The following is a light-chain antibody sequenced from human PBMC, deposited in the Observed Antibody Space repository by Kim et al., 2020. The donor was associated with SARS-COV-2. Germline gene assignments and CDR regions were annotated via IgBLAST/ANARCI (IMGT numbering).Light chain of an antibody. CDR2: GAS. J-gene: IGKJ4*01. CDR3: QHYNSLPLT. CDR1: QSVSNN. Sequence: EIVMTQSPATLSVSPGERATLSCRASQSVSNNLAWYQQIPGQAPRLLIYGASTRATGIPARFSGSGSGTEFTLTISSLQSEDFAVYYCQHYNSLPLTFGGGTKVDIK. V-gene: IGKV3-15*01.